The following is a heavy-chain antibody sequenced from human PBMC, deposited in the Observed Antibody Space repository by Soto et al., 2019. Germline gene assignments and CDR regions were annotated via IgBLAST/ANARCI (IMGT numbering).Heavy chain of an antibody. CDR2: ISSNGVGT. J-gene: IGHJ6*03. Sequence: PGGSLRLSCAASGFTLSGYAMDWVRQAPGKGLEYVSGISSNGVGTYYANSVQGRFTISRDNSKNTVYLQMGSLRPEDIAVYYCARPARPDFYYMCVWGKGTTLTVSS. CDR3: ARPARPDFYYMCV. V-gene: IGHV3-64*01. CDR1: GFTLSGYA. D-gene: IGHD6-6*01.